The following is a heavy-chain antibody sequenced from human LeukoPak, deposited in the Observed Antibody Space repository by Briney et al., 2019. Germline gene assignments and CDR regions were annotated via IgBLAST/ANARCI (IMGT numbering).Heavy chain of an antibody. CDR3: ARQVGYCYVSLDY. CDR1: GGSISNYY. D-gene: IGHD3-22*01. CDR2: ICYSGTT. J-gene: IGHJ4*02. V-gene: IGHV4-59*08. Sequence: VKPSETLSLTCTVSGGSISNYYWSWIRQSPGKGLEWIGYICYSGTTNYNPSLKSRVTISVDTSKNQFSLKLSSVTAADTAVYFCARQVGYCYVSLDYWGQGTLVTVSS.